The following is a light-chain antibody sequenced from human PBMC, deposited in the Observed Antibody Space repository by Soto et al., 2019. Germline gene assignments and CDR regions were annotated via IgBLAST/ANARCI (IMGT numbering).Light chain of an antibody. V-gene: IGLV1-44*01. CDR1: SSNIGSNT. CDR2: SNN. CDR3: AAWDDSLNGLYV. Sequence: QSVLTQPPSASGTPGQMVTISCSGSSSNIGSNTVNWYQQLPGTAPKLLIYSNNQRPSGVPDRFSGSKSGTSASLAISGLQSEDEADYYCAAWDDSLNGLYVFGTGTKVTVL. J-gene: IGLJ1*01.